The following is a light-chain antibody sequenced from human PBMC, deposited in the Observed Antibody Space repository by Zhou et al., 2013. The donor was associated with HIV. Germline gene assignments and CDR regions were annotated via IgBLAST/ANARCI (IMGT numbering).Light chain of an antibody. CDR1: QSLNGD. CDR2: RTS. J-gene: IGKJ2*01. V-gene: IGKV3-15*01. Sequence: EVVMTQSPATLSVLPGERATLSCRAGQSLNGDLAWYQQKPGQAPRLLIYRTSTRATGIPARFSGSGSGTEFTLSINTVQSEDFAVYYYQQYNTWPYTFGQGTKLDFK. CDR3: QQYNTWPYT.